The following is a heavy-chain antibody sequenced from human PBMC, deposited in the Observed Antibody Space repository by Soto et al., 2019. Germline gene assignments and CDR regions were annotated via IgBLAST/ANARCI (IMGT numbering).Heavy chain of an antibody. CDR3: AKDFQQWLVRGAYYFDY. D-gene: IGHD6-19*01. Sequence: QVQLVESGGGVVQPGRSLRLSCVASGFSFSSYGVHWVRQAPGKGLEWVAVIPYDGNKKYYADSVKGRFTISSDNSKNTLYLQMNSLRPEDTAMYYCAKDFQQWLVRGAYYFDYWGQGTLVTVSS. V-gene: IGHV3-30*18. J-gene: IGHJ4*02. CDR1: GFSFSSYG. CDR2: IPYDGNKK.